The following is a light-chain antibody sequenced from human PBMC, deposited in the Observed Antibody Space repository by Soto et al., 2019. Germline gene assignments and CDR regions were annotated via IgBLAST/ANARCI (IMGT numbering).Light chain of an antibody. CDR1: QGIRNE. CDR3: QQLNNYPRT. V-gene: IGKV1-17*01. Sequence: IQMTQSPSSLPASVGDRVTITCRASQGIRNELSWFQQRPGNAPTLLISTASTLQSGVPSRFSGSGSGTEFTLTISSLQPEDFATYYCQQLNNYPRTFGQGTKVDIK. J-gene: IGKJ1*01. CDR2: TAS.